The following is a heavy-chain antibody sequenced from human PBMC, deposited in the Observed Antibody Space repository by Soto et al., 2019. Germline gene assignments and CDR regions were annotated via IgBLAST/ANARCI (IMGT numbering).Heavy chain of an antibody. CDR2: ISYDGSNK. Sequence: GGSLRLSCAASGFTFSSYAMHWVRQAPGKGLEWVAVISYDGSNKYYADSVKGRFTISRDNSKNTLYLQMNSLRAEDTAVYYCARDGYSSGWYANYFDYWCQGTLVTVSS. J-gene: IGHJ4*02. V-gene: IGHV3-30-3*01. CDR3: ARDGYSSGWYANYFDY. D-gene: IGHD6-19*01. CDR1: GFTFSSYA.